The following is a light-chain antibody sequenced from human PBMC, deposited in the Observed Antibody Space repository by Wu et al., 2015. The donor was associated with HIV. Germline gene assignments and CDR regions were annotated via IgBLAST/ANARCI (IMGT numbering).Light chain of an antibody. J-gene: IGKJ1*01. CDR1: QSISSN. V-gene: IGKV3-15*01. CDR2: GAS. Sequence: EIVMTQSPDTLSVSPGERATLSCRASQSISSNLAWYQQKPGQAPRLLIYGASTRATGIPASFSGSGSGTEFTLTISSLQSEDFAVYSCQQYNNWPGTFGQGTKVEIK. CDR3: QQYNNWPGT.